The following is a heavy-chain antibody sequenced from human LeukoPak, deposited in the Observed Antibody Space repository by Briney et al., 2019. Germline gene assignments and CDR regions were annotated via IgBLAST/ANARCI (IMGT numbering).Heavy chain of an antibody. J-gene: IGHJ4*02. Sequence: ASVKVSCKASGYTFTGYYIHWVRQAPGQGLEWMGWINPNSGGTNYAQKFQGRVTMTRDTSISTAYMELSRLRSDDTAVYYCARDRGYSRGNYFDYWGQGTLVTVSS. D-gene: IGHD6-13*01. CDR3: ARDRGYSRGNYFDY. V-gene: IGHV1-2*02. CDR2: INPNSGGT. CDR1: GYTFTGYY.